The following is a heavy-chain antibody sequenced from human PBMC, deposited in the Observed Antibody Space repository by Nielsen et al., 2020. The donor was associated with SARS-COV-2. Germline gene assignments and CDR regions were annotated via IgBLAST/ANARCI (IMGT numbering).Heavy chain of an antibody. D-gene: IGHD1-26*01. CDR3: ASRGELLNSGMDV. J-gene: IGHJ6*02. V-gene: IGHV1-2*06. CDR2: INPNSGGT. Sequence: WVRQAPGQGLEWMGRINPNSGGTNHAQKFQGRVTMTRDTSISTAYMELSRLRSDDTAVYYCASRGELLNSGMDVWGQGTTVTVSS.